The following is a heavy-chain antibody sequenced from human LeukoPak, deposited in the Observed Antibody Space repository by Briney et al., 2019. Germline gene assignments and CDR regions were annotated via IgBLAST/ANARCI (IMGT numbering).Heavy chain of an antibody. J-gene: IGHJ4*02. D-gene: IGHD3-10*01. V-gene: IGHV3-21*01. CDR2: ISSSSTYT. CDR3: AKVGTGNQYGSGDFDL. CDR1: GFTFSSHS. Sequence: GGSLRLSCAASGFTFSSHSMNWVRQAPGKGLEWVSAISSSSTYTKYADSVKGRFTISRDSAKTSVYLQMDSLRAEDTAVYYCAKVGTGNQYGSGDFDLWGQGILVTVSS.